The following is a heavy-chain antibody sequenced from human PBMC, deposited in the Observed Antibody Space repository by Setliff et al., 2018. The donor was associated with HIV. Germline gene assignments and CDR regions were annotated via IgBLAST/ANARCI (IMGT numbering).Heavy chain of an antibody. Sequence: PGGSLRLSCAASGYTFTSYWIGWVRQMPGKGLEWMGIIYPGDSDTRYSPSFQGRVTISADKSINAAYLQWSSLQASDTAMYYCARRASKASLDYWGQGTLVTVSS. V-gene: IGHV5-51*01. CDR1: GYTFTSYW. CDR2: IYPGDSDT. CDR3: ARRASKASLDY. J-gene: IGHJ4*02.